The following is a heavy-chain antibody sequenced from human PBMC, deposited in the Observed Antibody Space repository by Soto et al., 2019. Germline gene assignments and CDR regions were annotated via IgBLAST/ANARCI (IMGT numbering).Heavy chain of an antibody. CDR2: ISSSSSYI. CDR3: ARDVSRGYCSGGSCLDAFDI. CDR1: GFTFSSYS. D-gene: IGHD2-15*01. V-gene: IGHV3-21*01. Sequence: GGSLRLSCAASGFTFSSYSMNWVRQAPGEGLEWVSSISSSSSYIYYAASVKGRFTISRDNAKNSLYLQMNSLRAEDTAVYYCARDVSRGYCSGGSCLDAFDIWGQGTMVTVSS. J-gene: IGHJ3*02.